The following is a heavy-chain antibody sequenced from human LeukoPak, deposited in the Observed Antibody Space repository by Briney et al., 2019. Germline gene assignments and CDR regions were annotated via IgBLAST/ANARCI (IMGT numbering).Heavy chain of an antibody. CDR2: ITTSGGGT. Sequence: GGSLRLSCAASGLTFSTSVMNCVRQAPGKGLQWVSAITTSGGGTYYADSVKGRFTISRDDSKNTLYLQMNSLRADDTAVYFCAKGYCSSATCRFDPWGQGTLVTVSS. D-gene: IGHD2-2*01. CDR3: AKGYCSSATCRFDP. V-gene: IGHV3-23*01. J-gene: IGHJ5*02. CDR1: GLTFSTSV.